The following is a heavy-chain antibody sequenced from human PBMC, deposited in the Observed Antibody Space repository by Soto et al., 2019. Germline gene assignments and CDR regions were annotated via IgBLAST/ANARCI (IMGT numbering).Heavy chain of an antibody. D-gene: IGHD6-13*01. CDR2: ISYDRTTK. V-gene: IGHV3-30-3*01. CDR1: GCTFSTHA. CDR3: ARDWRTAGTTRWFDP. J-gene: IGHJ5*02. Sequence: EQVVESGGGVVQPGMSLRLSCAASGCTFSTHAMHWVRQAAGRGLEWVAFISYDRTTKDYADSVKGRFTISRANSKNAVYLQVNSLRSEDTALYYCARDWRTAGTTRWFDPWGQGTLVTVSS.